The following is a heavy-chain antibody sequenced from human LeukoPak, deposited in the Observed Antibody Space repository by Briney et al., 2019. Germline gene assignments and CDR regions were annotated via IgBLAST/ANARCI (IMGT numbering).Heavy chain of an antibody. V-gene: IGHV3-23*01. J-gene: IGHJ6*02. CDR2: ISGSGGST. CDR1: GFTFSSYA. Sequence: GGSLRLSCAASGFTFSSYAMSWVRQAPGKGLEWVSAISGSGGSTYYADSVKGRFTIYRDNSKNTLYLQMNSLRAEDTAVYYCAKDPEYYYYGMDVWGQGTTVTVSS. CDR3: AKDPEYYYYGMDV.